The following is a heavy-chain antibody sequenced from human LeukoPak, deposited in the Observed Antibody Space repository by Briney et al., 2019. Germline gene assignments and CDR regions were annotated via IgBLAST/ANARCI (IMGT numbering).Heavy chain of an antibody. CDR1: GFNFNIYG. Sequence: GSLRLSCAASGFNFNIYGMNWVRQAPGKGLEWVSSISSEPTNIYYTDSVKGRFTIARDNAKNSLYLQMNSLIPEDTAVYYCSRDGSGSGDVWGQGTLVTVSS. D-gene: IGHD2-21*02. CDR3: SRDGSGSGDV. CDR2: ISSEPTNI. J-gene: IGHJ4*02. V-gene: IGHV3-21*01.